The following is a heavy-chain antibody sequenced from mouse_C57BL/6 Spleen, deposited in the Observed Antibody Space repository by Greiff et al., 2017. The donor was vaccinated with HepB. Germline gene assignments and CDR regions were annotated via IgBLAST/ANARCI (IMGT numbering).Heavy chain of an antibody. CDR2: IRSKSNNYAT. V-gene: IGHV10-1*01. Sequence: EVKLVESGGGLVQPKGSLKLSCAASGFSFNTYAMNWVRQAPGKGLEWVARIRSKSNNYATYYADSVKDRFTISRDDSESMLYLQMNNLKTEDTAMYYCVRDYYHYYAMDYWGQGTSVTVSS. D-gene: IGHD1-1*01. J-gene: IGHJ4*01. CDR1: GFSFNTYA. CDR3: VRDYYHYYAMDY.